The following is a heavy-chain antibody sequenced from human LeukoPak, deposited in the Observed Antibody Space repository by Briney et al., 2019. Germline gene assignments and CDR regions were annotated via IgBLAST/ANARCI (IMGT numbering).Heavy chain of an antibody. J-gene: IGHJ4*02. V-gene: IGHV1-3*01. Sequence: ASAKVSCKASGYTFTSYAMHWVRQAPGQRLEWMGWINAGNGNTKYSQKFQGRVTITRDTSASTAYMELSSLRSEDTAVYYCARDKGIAAAGLHYFDYWGQGTLVTVSS. D-gene: IGHD6-13*01. CDR3: ARDKGIAAAGLHYFDY. CDR1: GYTFTSYA. CDR2: INAGNGNT.